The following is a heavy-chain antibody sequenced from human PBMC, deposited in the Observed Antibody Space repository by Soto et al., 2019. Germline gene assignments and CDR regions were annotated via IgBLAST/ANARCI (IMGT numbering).Heavy chain of an antibody. J-gene: IGHJ6*02. D-gene: IGHD6-13*01. Sequence: PSETLSLTCTVSGGSVSSGSYYWSWIRQPPGKGLEWIGYIYYSGSTNYNPSLKSRVTISVDTSKNQFSLKLSSVTAADTAVYYCARGEAAAPFGYYYYYGMDVWGQGTTV. CDR1: GGSVSSGSYY. CDR2: IYYSGST. CDR3: ARGEAAAPFGYYYYYGMDV. V-gene: IGHV4-61*01.